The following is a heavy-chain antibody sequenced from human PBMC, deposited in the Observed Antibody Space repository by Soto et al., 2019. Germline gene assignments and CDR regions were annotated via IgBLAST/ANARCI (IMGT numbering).Heavy chain of an antibody. J-gene: IGHJ1*01. CDR2: IWYDGSNK. CDR1: GFPFSSYG. CDR3: ASSIN. V-gene: IGHV3-33*01. Sequence: QVQLVESGGGVVQPGRSLRLSCAASGFPFSSYGMHWVRQAPGKGLDWVAVIWYDGSNKDCADSVKGRFTISRDNSKNTLFLQMNNLRVDDTAVYYCASSINWGQGTLVTVSS.